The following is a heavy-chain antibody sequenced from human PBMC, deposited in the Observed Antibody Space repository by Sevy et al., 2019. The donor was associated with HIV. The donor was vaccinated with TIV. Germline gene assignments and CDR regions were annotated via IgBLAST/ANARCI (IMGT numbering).Heavy chain of an antibody. J-gene: IGHJ4*02. CDR2: ISGSGGSK. CDR1: GFTFSSYA. CDR3: AKALGGGGFGELLFDY. D-gene: IGHD3-10*01. Sequence: GGSLRLSCAASGFTFSSYAMSWVRQAPGKGLEWVSAISGSGGSKYYADSGKGRFTISRRNSKNTLYRQMNSLRAEDTAVYYWAKALGGGGFGELLFDYWGQGTLVTVSS. V-gene: IGHV3-23*01.